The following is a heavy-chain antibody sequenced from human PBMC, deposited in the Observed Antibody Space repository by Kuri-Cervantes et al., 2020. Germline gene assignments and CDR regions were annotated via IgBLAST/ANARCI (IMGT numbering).Heavy chain of an antibody. CDR2: ISSSSSTI. CDR1: GFTFSSYS. CDR3: ARPPGGWQNAFDI. J-gene: IGHJ3*02. Sequence: GESLKISCAASGFTFSSYSMNWVRQAPGKGLEWVSYISSSSSTIYYVDSVKGRFTISRDNAKNSLYLQMNSLRAEDTAVYYCARPPGGWQNAFDIWGQGTMVTVSS. D-gene: IGHD1-26*01. V-gene: IGHV3-48*01.